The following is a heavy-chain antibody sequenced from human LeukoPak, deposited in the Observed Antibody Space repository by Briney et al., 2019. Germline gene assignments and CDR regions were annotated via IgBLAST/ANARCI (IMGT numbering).Heavy chain of an antibody. CDR2: ISSSSSYI. Sequence: GGSLRLSWAASGFTFSSYSMNWVRQAPGKGLEWVSSISSSSSYIYYADSVKGRFTISRDNAKNSLYLQMNSLRAEDTAVYYCARGMRLYDILTGYYGGAFDYWGQGTLVTVSS. CDR1: GFTFSSYS. CDR3: ARGMRLYDILTGYYGGAFDY. J-gene: IGHJ4*02. V-gene: IGHV3-21*01. D-gene: IGHD3-9*01.